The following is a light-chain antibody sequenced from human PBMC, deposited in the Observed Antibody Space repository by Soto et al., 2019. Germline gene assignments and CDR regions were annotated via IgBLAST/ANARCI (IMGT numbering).Light chain of an antibody. J-gene: IGKJ2*01. V-gene: IGKV1-39*01. CDR2: AAS. Sequence: DIQMTQSPSSLSASVGDRVTITCRASQSISSYLNWYQQKPGKAPKRLIYAASSLQSGVPSRFSGSGAGKDFKLTISSLQPEDVATYYCQQSYSTPYTLGQGTKLEIK. CDR3: QQSYSTPYT. CDR1: QSISSY.